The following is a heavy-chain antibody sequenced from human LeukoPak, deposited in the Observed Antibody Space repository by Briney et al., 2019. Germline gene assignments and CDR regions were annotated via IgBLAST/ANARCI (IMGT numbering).Heavy chain of an antibody. D-gene: IGHD3-3*01. Sequence: PGGSLRLSCAASGFTSRSYGMHWVRQATGKGLEWVAFIRYDETDKYYADSVKGRFTISRDNAKNSLYLQMNSPRAEDTAVYYCARDGGGGPFDYWGQGTLVTVSS. V-gene: IGHV3-30*02. CDR2: IRYDETDK. CDR1: GFTSRSYG. CDR3: ARDGGGGPFDY. J-gene: IGHJ4*02.